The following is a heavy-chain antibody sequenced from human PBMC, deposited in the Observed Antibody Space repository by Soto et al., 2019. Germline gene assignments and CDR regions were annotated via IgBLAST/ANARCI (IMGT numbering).Heavy chain of an antibody. CDR1: GSTFSSYW. CDR2: IKQDGSEK. Sequence: PGGSLRLSCAASGSTFSSYWMSWVRQAPGKGLEWVANIKQDGSEKYYVDSVKGRFTISRDNAKNSLYLQMNSLRAEDTAVYYCARDGDCSSTSCLDAFDIWGQGTMVTVSS. J-gene: IGHJ3*02. CDR3: ARDGDCSSTSCLDAFDI. D-gene: IGHD2-2*01. V-gene: IGHV3-7*03.